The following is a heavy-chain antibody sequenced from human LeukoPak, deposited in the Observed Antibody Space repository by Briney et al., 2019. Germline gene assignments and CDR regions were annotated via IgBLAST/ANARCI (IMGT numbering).Heavy chain of an antibody. CDR3: AKEADDYVWGSPYYFDY. Sequence: PGGSLRLSCAASGFTVSSNYMSWVRQAPGKGLEWVSVIYSGGSTYYADSVKGRFTISRDNVKNTLYLQMNSLRAEDTAVYYCAKEADDYVWGSPYYFDYWGQGTLVTVSS. CDR2: IYSGGST. V-gene: IGHV3-53*01. CDR1: GFTVSSNY. D-gene: IGHD3-16*01. J-gene: IGHJ4*02.